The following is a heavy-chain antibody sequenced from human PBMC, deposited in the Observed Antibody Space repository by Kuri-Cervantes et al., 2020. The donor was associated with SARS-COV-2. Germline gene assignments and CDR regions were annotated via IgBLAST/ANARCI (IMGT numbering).Heavy chain of an antibody. J-gene: IGHJ5*02. D-gene: IGHD3-10*01. CDR1: GGSISSSSYY. CDR2: IYHSGST. V-gene: IGHV4-39*07. CDR3: ARVEIVTNVRGVHNWFDP. Sequence: SETLSLTCTVSGGSISSSSYYWGWIRQPPGKGLEWIGSIYHSGSTYYNPSLKSRVTISVDTSKNQFSLKLSSVTAADTALYFCARVEIVTNVRGVHNWFDPWGQGTLVTVSS.